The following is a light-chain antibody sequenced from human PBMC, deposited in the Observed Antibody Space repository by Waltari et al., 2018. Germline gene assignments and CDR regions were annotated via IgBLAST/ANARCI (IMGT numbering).Light chain of an antibody. V-gene: IGLV1-47*01. CDR3: ASWDFRLTVWV. J-gene: IGLJ3*02. CDR1: RSNVGSNY. Sequence: QSVLTQPPSASGTPGQKVTISCSGGRSNVGSNYVNLYQHFPGSAPKLLFYRDNQRHSGVPARFSVSKSGTSASLSISDLRPEDEADYYCASWDFRLTVWVFGGGSRLTVL. CDR2: RDN.